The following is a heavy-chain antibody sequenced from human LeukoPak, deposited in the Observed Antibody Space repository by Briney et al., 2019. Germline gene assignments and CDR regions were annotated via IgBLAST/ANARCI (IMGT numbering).Heavy chain of an antibody. CDR2: IKNKANGYTT. D-gene: IGHD1-26*01. Sequence: GGSLRLSCAASGFTFSAQYMDWFRKAPGKGLEGVGRIKNKANGYTTEYVASVRGRFIISRDDSKNSLYLQMNSLKTEDTAVYYCARVGGWVGGTDGLDFWGQGTMVTASS. CDR1: GFTFSAQY. J-gene: IGHJ3*01. CDR3: ARVGGWVGGTDGLDF. V-gene: IGHV3-72*01.